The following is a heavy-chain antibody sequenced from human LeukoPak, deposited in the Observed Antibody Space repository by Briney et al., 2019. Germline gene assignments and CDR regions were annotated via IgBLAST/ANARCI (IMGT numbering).Heavy chain of an antibody. J-gene: IGHJ4*02. CDR3: AKDQGIDYGDQLHY. Sequence: GGSLRLSCAASGFTFRNYAMTWVRQAPGKGLEWVSGIRGGGVRTYYGDSGKGRFTISRDNSKNTLYLQMNNLRAEDTAVYYCAKDQGIDYGDQLHYWGQGTLVTVSS. D-gene: IGHD4/OR15-4a*01. CDR2: IRGGGVRT. CDR1: GFTFRNYA. V-gene: IGHV3-23*02.